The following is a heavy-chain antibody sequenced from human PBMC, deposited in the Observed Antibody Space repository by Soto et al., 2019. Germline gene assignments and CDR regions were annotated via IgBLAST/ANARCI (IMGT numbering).Heavy chain of an antibody. CDR3: ARYCTIFGVVTYYFDY. Sequence: TLSLTCTVSGGSISSGDYYWSWIRQPPGKGLEWIGYIYYSGSTYYNPSLKSRVTISVDTSKNQFSLKLSSVTAADTAVYYCARYCTIFGVVTYYFDYWGQGTLVTVSS. D-gene: IGHD3-3*02. J-gene: IGHJ4*02. V-gene: IGHV4-30-4*01. CDR2: IYYSGST. CDR1: GGSISSGDYY.